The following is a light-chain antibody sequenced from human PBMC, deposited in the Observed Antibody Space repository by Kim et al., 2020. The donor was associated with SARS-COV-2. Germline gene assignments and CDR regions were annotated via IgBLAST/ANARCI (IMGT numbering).Light chain of an antibody. CDR2: DVS. Sequence: SITVACTGTSSDVVGYNYVSWDQHHPGKAPKLMIYDVSNRLSGVSNRFSGSKSGNTASLTISGLQAEDEADYYCSSYTSSITLVVFGGGTQLTVL. CDR1: SSDVVGYNY. J-gene: IGLJ2*01. V-gene: IGLV2-14*03. CDR3: SSYTSSITLVV.